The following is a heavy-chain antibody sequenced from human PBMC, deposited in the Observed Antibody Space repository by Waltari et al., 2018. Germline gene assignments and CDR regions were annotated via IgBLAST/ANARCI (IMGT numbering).Heavy chain of an antibody. J-gene: IGHJ3*02. CDR3: ATSRDYGDTRGDAFDI. D-gene: IGHD4-17*01. V-gene: IGHV4-30-4*08. CDR1: GGSISSGDYY. Sequence: QVQLQEPGPGLVKPSQTLSLTCTVPGGSISSGDYYWSWIRQPPGKGLEWIGYIYYSGSTYGTPSYKSQVTRSVDTSKNQFSLKLSSVTAADTAVYYCATSRDYGDTRGDAFDIWGQGTMVTVSS. CDR2: IYYSGST.